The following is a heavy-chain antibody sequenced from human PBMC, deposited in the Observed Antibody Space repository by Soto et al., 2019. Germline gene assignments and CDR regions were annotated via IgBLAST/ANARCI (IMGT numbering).Heavy chain of an antibody. J-gene: IGHJ4*02. D-gene: IGHD3-3*01. Sequence: GSVKVSCRDSGYTLTGYYLHWVRQAPGQGLEWMGWINPNSGGTNYAQKFQGRVTMTRDTSISTAYMELSRLRSDDTAVYYCARNARSGYFDYWAQGTLVTVSS. CDR2: INPNSGGT. V-gene: IGHV1-2*02. CDR3: ARNARSGYFDY. CDR1: GYTLTGYY.